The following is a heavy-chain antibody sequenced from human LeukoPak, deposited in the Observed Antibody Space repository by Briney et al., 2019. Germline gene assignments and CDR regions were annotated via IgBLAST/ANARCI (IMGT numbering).Heavy chain of an antibody. CDR3: TRPLLPYYHNYVWFDP. CDR2: INPNSGGT. J-gene: IGHJ5*02. V-gene: IGHV1-2*02. CDR1: GFTFTGYY. D-gene: IGHD4-11*01. Sequence: ASVKVSYKASGFTFTGYYIHWVRQAPGQGLEWMGWINPNSGGTNYAQKFQGRVTMTRDTSISTAYMELSSLRSDDTAVYYCTRPLLPYYHNYVWFDPWGQGTLVTVSS.